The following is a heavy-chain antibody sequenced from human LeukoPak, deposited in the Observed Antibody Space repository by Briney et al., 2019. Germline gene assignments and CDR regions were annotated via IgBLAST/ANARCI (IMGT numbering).Heavy chain of an antibody. D-gene: IGHD5-24*01. CDR2: INHSGST. Sequence: PSETLSLTCAVYGGSSSGYYWSWIRQPPGKGLEWIGEINHSGSTNYNPSLKSRVTISVDTSKNQFSLKLSSVTAADTAVYYCARSRGRSLGLWGQGTLVTVSS. CDR3: ARSRGRSLGL. CDR1: GGSSSGYY. J-gene: IGHJ4*02. V-gene: IGHV4-34*01.